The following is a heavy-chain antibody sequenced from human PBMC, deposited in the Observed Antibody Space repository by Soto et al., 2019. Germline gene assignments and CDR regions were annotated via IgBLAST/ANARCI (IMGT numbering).Heavy chain of an antibody. CDR3: VRVDKQLGTTFFDY. CDR1: ECPFSDYS. CDR2: ISYGGGTT. J-gene: IGHJ4*02. D-gene: IGHD3-3*01. Sequence: GGSLRVSCAAAECPFSDYSRSWVRQAPGKGLEWVSPISYGGGTTYYAASVKGRFTISRDNSKHSAYLQMNSLNTEDTAVYYCVRVDKQLGTTFFDYGGQGILVTVSS. V-gene: IGHV3-23*01.